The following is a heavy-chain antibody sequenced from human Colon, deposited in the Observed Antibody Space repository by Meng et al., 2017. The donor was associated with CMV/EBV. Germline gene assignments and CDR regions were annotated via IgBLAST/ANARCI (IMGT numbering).Heavy chain of an antibody. V-gene: IGHV3-30*02. D-gene: IGHD2-2*02. CDR2: IRYDGSNK. CDR1: GFTFSSYG. Sequence: GESLKISCAASGFTFSSYGMHWVRQAPGKGLEWVAFIRYDGSNKYYADSVKGRFTISRDNSKNTLYLQMNSLRAEDTAVYYCARDRYCSSTSCHTYGMDVWGQGTTVTVSS. CDR3: ARDRYCSSTSCHTYGMDV. J-gene: IGHJ6*02.